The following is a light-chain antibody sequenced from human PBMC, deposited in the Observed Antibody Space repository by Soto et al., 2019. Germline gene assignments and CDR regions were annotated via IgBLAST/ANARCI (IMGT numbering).Light chain of an antibody. Sequence: DIQMTQSPSTLSASVGDRVTITCRASQSISSWLAWYQQKPGKAPKVLIYDASSLESGVPSRFSGSGSGAEFTLTISSLQPDDFATYYCQQYDNLPRTFGQGTKLEIK. V-gene: IGKV1-5*01. J-gene: IGKJ2*01. CDR2: DAS. CDR3: QQYDNLPRT. CDR1: QSISSW.